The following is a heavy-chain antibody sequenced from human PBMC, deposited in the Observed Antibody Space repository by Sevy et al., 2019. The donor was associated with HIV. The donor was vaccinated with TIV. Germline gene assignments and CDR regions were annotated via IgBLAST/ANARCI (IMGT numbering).Heavy chain of an antibody. CDR1: GGSISSSSYY. V-gene: IGHV4-39*01. Sequence: SETLSLTCTVSGGSISSSSYYWGWIRQPPGKGLEWIGSIYYSGSTYYNPSLKSRVTISVDTSKNQVSLKLSSVTAADTAVYYCAVITIFVVVTDNWFDPWGQRTRVTVSS. CDR3: AVITIFVVVTDNWFDP. J-gene: IGHJ5*02. CDR2: IYYSGST. D-gene: IGHD3-3*01.